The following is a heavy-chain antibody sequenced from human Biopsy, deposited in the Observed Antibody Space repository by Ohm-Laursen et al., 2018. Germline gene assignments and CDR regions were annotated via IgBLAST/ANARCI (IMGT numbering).Heavy chain of an antibody. CDR2: IDWNSRNI. CDR3: VKDTNWNYVWDRPGATKGMDV. CDR1: GFSFDDFA. D-gene: IGHD1-7*01. Sequence: SLRLSCAASGFSFDDFAMHWVRQSPGKGLEWVAGIDWNSRNINYGDSVKGRFSVSRDNAKNSLYLQMNSLRGEDTALYYCVKDTNWNYVWDRPGATKGMDVWGQGTTVTVS. J-gene: IGHJ6*02. V-gene: IGHV3-9*01.